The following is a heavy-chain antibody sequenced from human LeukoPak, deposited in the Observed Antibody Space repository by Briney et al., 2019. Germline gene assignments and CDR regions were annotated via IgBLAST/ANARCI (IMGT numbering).Heavy chain of an antibody. J-gene: IGHJ5*01. Sequence: SETLSLTCAVYIDSFTNYYWNWIRQTPGKGLEWIGEVNDSGGTNINPSLRSRVTISIDTSNNHFSLNLRSVTAADTAVYYCTYNGWFSLDSWGQGTLVTVSS. CDR1: IDSFTNYY. CDR2: VNDSGGT. CDR3: TYNGWFSLDS. D-gene: IGHD6-19*01. V-gene: IGHV4-34*07.